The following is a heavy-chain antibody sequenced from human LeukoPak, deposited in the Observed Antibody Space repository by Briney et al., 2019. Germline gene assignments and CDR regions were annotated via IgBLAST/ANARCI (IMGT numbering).Heavy chain of an antibody. D-gene: IGHD6-19*01. Sequence: SETLSLTCAVYGGSFSGYYWSWIRQPPGKGLEWIGEINHSGSTNYNPSLKSRVTISVDTSKNQFSLKLSSVTAADTAVYYCARVSEGAVAGFFDYWGQGTLVTVSS. V-gene: IGHV4-34*01. CDR3: ARVSEGAVAGFFDY. J-gene: IGHJ4*02. CDR1: GGSFSGYY. CDR2: INHSGST.